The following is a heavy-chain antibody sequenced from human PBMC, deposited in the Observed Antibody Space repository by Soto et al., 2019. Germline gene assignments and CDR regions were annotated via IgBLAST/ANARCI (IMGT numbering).Heavy chain of an antibody. CDR3: ASRYLY. CDR2: IDTSGST. D-gene: IGHD3-16*02. J-gene: IGHJ4*02. CDR1: GHSISNGDYY. V-gene: IGHV4-30-4*01. Sequence: SETLSLTCTVSGHSISNGDYYWSWIRQPPGRGLEWIGYIDTSGSTYYNPSLKSRLTMSVDMSKNQFSLRLTSVTAADTAVYYCASRYLYWGQGLLVTVSS.